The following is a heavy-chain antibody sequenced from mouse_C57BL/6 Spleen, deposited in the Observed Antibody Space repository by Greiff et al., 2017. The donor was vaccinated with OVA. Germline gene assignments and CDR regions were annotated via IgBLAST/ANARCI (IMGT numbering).Heavy chain of an antibody. V-gene: IGHV1-69*01. Sequence: VQLQQPGAELVMPGASVKLSCKASGYTFTSYWMHWVKQRPGQGLEWIGEIDPSDSYTKYNPKFKGKSTFTVDKSSSTAYLQLSSLTSEDSALYYCAINEDYENCDYWVQGTTLTVSS. CDR1: GYTFTSYW. D-gene: IGHD2-3*01. CDR3: AINEDYENCDY. J-gene: IGHJ2*01. CDR2: IDPSDSYT.